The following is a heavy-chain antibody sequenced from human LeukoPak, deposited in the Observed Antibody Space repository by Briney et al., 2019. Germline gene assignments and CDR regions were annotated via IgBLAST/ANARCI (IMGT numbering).Heavy chain of an antibody. CDR2: ISGSVDST. D-gene: IGHD3-22*01. Sequence: VGSLRLSCAASGFTFSSYAMSWVRQAPGKGLEWVSTISGSVDSTYYADSVKGRFTISRDNSKNTLYLQMNSLRAEDTAVYYCAKALTMIVVVNFDCWGQGTLVTVSS. CDR3: AKALTMIVVVNFDC. V-gene: IGHV3-23*01. J-gene: IGHJ4*02. CDR1: GFTFSSYA.